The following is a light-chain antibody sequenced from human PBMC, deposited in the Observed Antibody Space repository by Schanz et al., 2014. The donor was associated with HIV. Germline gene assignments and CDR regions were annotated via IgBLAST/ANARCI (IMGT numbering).Light chain of an antibody. CDR2: RNN. Sequence: QSVLTQPPSASGTPGQRVTISCSGSSSNIGSNYVYWYQQLPGTAPKLLIYRNNQRPSGVPDRFSGPKSGTSASLAISGLRSEDEADYYCAAWDDSLSGVVFGGGTKLTV. CDR1: SSNIGSNY. CDR3: AAWDDSLSGVV. J-gene: IGLJ2*01. V-gene: IGLV1-47*01.